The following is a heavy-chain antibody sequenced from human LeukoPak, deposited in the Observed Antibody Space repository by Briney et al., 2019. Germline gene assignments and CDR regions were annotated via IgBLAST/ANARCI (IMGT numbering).Heavy chain of an antibody. J-gene: IGHJ1*01. Sequence: GGPLRLSCAASGFTFSTYSMNWVRQAPGKGLEWVSSISSSSSYIYYADSVKGRFTISRDNAKNSLYLQMNSLRAEDTAVYYCARGPRNSSSYQYFQHWGQGTLVTVSS. CDR1: GFTFSTYS. CDR2: ISSSSSYI. D-gene: IGHD6-13*01. V-gene: IGHV3-21*01. CDR3: ARGPRNSSSYQYFQH.